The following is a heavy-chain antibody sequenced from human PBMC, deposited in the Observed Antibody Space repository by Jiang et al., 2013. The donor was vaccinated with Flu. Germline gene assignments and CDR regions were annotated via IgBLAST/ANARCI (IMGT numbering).Heavy chain of an antibody. J-gene: IGHJ3*01. CDR2: VYNNENT. D-gene: IGHD2-15*01. CDR1: GGSIRSYY. V-gene: IGHV4-59*08. Sequence: VQLVESGPGLVKPSETLSLTCTVSGGSIRSYYWSWIRQPPGKGLEWIGYVYNNENTNSNPSLKSRVTLSVDTSKNQLSLRLTSVTAADTAVYYCARQGSDDAFDLWGRGTRGHRLF. CDR3: ARQGSDDAFDL.